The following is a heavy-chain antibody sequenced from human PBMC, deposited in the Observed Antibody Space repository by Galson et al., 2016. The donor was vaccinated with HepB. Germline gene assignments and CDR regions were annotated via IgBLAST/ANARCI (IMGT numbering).Heavy chain of an antibody. D-gene: IGHD2-21*02. J-gene: IGHJ4*02. Sequence: SLRLSCAASRFTLSNYWMTWVRQAPGKGLEWVANIKQDGSEKYYLDSVQGRFTISRDNAKNSLYLQMNSLRAEDTAVYYCVRLTWDYFDLWGQGTLVTVSS. CDR3: VRLTWDYFDL. CDR1: RFTLSNYW. CDR2: IKQDGSEK. V-gene: IGHV3-7*01.